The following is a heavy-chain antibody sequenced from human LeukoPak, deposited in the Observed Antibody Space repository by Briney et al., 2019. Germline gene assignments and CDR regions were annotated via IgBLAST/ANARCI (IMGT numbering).Heavy chain of an antibody. Sequence: GGSLRLSCATSGFTFSNYAMSWVRQAPGKGLEWVSSIHYSGISTYYADSVKGRFTISRDNSKNTLNLQMNSLRVEGTAVYYCAKVIREVDMSHDYWGQGALVTVSS. V-gene: IGHV3-23*01. CDR1: GFTFSNYA. CDR2: IHYSGIST. J-gene: IGHJ4*02. CDR3: AKVIREVDMSHDY. D-gene: IGHD5-24*01.